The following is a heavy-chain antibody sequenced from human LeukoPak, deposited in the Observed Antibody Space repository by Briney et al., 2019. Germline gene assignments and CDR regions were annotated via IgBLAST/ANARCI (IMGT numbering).Heavy chain of an antibody. CDR1: RFTFSSHW. CDR3: ARTWNDDGVDAFYI. D-gene: IGHD1-1*01. J-gene: IGHJ3*02. CDR2: IKQNGSEK. V-gene: IGHV3-7*01. Sequence: PGGSLRLSCAASRFTFSSHWMNWVRQATGKGRERVAKIKQNGSEKYYLDSVKPRFPLSRHNPNNSLYLQMNTLRAQDTAVYYCARTWNDDGVDAFYIWGQGTMVTVSS.